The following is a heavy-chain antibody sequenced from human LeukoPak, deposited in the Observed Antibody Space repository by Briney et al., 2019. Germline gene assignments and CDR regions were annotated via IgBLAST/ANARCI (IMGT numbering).Heavy chain of an antibody. CDR2: IYTNENT. CDR1: GGSISSGSYY. J-gene: IGHJ3*02. D-gene: IGHD3-10*01. V-gene: IGHV4-61*02. Sequence: SETLSLTCTVSGGSISSGSYYWNWIRQPAGKGLEWIGRIYTNENTKYNPSLKSRVTISVDTSKNQFSLKLSSVTAADTAVYYCARAMVRGVLAAFDIWGQGTMVTVSS. CDR3: ARAMVRGVLAAFDI.